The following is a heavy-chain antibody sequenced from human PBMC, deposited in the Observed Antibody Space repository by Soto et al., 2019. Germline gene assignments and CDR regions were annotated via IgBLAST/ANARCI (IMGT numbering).Heavy chain of an antibody. Sequence: SETLSLTCTVSGGSISSYYWSWIRHPPGKGPEWIGYIYYSGSTNYNPSLKSRVTISVDTSKNQFSLKLSSVTAADTAVYYCARSPGYRGIKIFGVVPDHDAFDIWGQGTMVTVSS. J-gene: IGHJ3*02. D-gene: IGHD3-3*01. CDR2: IYYSGST. CDR1: GGSISSYY. V-gene: IGHV4-59*01. CDR3: ARSPGYRGIKIFGVVPDHDAFDI.